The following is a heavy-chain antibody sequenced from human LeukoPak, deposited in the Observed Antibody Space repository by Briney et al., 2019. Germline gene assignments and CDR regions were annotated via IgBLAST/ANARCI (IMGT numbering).Heavy chain of an antibody. J-gene: IGHJ4*02. V-gene: IGHV1-18*01. CDR1: GYTFTSYG. CDR3: ATSDSSGLRTYYFDY. CDR2: ISAYNGNT. Sequence: ASVKVSCKASGYTFTSYGISWVRQAPGQGLEWLGWISAYNGNTNYAQKLQGRVTMTTDTSTSTAYMELRSLRSDDTAVYYWATSDSSGLRTYYFDYWGQGTLVTVSS. D-gene: IGHD3-22*01.